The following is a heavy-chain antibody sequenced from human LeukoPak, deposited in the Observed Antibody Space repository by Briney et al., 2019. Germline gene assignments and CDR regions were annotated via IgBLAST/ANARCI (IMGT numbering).Heavy chain of an antibody. CDR3: AIRSRYTFIDVAGVIDS. CDR2: ISSAGSYK. Sequence: GGSPRLSCTASGLTVKNYDLHWVRQAPGKGLEWVSSISSAGSYKYYADSVKGRFTISRDNAKNSLYLQMDSLSGEDTAVYYCAIRSRYTFIDVAGVIDSWGQGTLVTVSS. V-gene: IGHV3-21*01. CDR1: GLTVKNYD. D-gene: IGHD6-19*01. J-gene: IGHJ4*02.